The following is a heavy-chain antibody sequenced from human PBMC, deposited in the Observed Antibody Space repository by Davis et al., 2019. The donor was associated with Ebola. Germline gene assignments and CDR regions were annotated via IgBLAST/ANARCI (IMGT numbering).Heavy chain of an antibody. J-gene: IGHJ4*02. Sequence: GESLKISCAVSGFTFSNYNMNWVRQTPGKGLEWVSHISDDSSSTYYADSVKVRFTISRDNSKNTLYLQMNSLRAEDTAVYYCAKCGTIYPSGYFDYWGQGTLVTVSS. CDR1: GFTFSNYN. D-gene: IGHD3-3*01. CDR3: AKCGTIYPSGYFDY. V-gene: IGHV3-48*01. CDR2: ISDDSSST.